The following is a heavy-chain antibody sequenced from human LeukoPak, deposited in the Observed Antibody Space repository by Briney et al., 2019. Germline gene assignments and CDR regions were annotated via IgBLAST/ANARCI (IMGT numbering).Heavy chain of an antibody. CDR3: AGESRPNYYDSSGYRFDY. Sequence: SVTLSCRVSGGTFSSYAISWVRQAPGQGLEWMGRIIPIFGIANYAQKFQDRVTINADKSTSTAYMELSSLRSEDTAVYYCAGESRPNYYDSSGYRFDYWGQGNLVTVSS. D-gene: IGHD3-22*01. J-gene: IGHJ4*02. CDR1: GGTFSSYA. CDR2: IIPIFGIA. V-gene: IGHV1-69*04.